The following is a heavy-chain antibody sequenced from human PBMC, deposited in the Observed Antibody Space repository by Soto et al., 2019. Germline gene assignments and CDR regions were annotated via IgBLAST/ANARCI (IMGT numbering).Heavy chain of an antibody. Sequence: SETLSLTCAVYGGSFSGYYWSWIRQPPGKGLEWIGEINHSGSTNYNPSFKSRVTISVDTSKNQFSLKLSSVTAADTAVYYCARDFSDFWSGYYTDSSYNWFDPWGQGTLVTVSS. CDR3: ARDFSDFWSGYYTDSSYNWFDP. CDR1: GGSFSGYY. J-gene: IGHJ5*02. V-gene: IGHV4-34*01. D-gene: IGHD3-3*01. CDR2: INHSGST.